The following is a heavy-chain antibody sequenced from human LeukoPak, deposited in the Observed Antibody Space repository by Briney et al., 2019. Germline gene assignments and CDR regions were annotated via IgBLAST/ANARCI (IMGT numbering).Heavy chain of an antibody. D-gene: IGHD4-17*01. CDR1: GYIFTDYA. J-gene: IGHJ4*02. CDR3: ARARWTSTVTTYYLDF. V-gene: IGHV1-3*01. CDR2: XXAGNGKT. Sequence: GASVKVSCKASGYIFTDYAIQWVRQAPGQGLEWXXXXXAGNGKTKYSQKFQGRVTITRDTSASTAYMELSGLRSDDTAVYYCARARWTSTVTTYYLDFWGQGTLVTVSS.